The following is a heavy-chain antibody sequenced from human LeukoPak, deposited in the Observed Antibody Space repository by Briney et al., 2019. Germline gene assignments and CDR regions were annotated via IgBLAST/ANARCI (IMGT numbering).Heavy chain of an antibody. D-gene: IGHD5-18*01. CDR2: ISISGSKT. CDR1: EFDFSSHA. J-gene: IGHJ6*02. V-gene: IGHV3-23*01. Sequence: GGSLRLSCAASEFDFSSHAMTWVRQAPGKGLEWVSAISISGSKTYYADSVKGRFTISRDNSKNTLYLQMNSLRAEDTAVYYCARGRKYSYGTYYYGLDVWGQGTTVTVCS. CDR3: ARGRKYSYGTYYYGLDV.